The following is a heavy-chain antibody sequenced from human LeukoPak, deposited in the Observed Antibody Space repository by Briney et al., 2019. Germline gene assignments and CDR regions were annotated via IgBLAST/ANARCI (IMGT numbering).Heavy chain of an antibody. D-gene: IGHD6-13*01. CDR2: IIPIFGTA. V-gene: IGHV1-69*05. CDR1: GGTFSSYA. J-gene: IGHJ4*02. CDR3: AREGIAAAGRRTLDY. Sequence: SVKVSCMASGGTFSSYAISWVRQAPGQGLEWMGRIIPIFGTANYAQKFQGRVTITTDESTSTAYMELSSLRSEDTAVYYCAREGIAAAGRRTLDYWGQGTLVTVSS.